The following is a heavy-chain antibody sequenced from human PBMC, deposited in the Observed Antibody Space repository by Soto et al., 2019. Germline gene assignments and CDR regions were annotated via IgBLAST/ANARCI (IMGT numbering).Heavy chain of an antibody. CDR2: INPNSGGT. V-gene: IGHV1-2*02. CDR1: GYTFTGYY. J-gene: IGHJ6*02. CDR3: ASSRVDTAMGRYYYYGMDV. Sequence: QVQLVQSGAEVKKPGASVKVSCKASGYTFTGYYMHWVRQAPGQGLEWMGWINPNSGGTNYAQKFQGRVTMTRDTSISTAYMELSRLRSDDTAVYYCASSRVDTAMGRYYYYGMDVWGQGTTVTVS. D-gene: IGHD5-18*01.